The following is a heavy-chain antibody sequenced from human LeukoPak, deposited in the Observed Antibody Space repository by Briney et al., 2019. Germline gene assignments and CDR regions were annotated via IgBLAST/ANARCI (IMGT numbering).Heavy chain of an antibody. CDR1: GFNFRDAA. J-gene: IGHJ3*01. D-gene: IGHD5-24*01. V-gene: IGHV3-23*01. Sequence: PGGSLRLPCAASGFNFRDAAMTWVRQAPGKGLEWVSLISFSGDNSYYADSVKGRFTISRDNSKNTLSLQMNSLRVEDTAIYYCAKDIQLSTWGLGTMVTVSS. CDR3: AKDIQLST. CDR2: ISFSGDNS.